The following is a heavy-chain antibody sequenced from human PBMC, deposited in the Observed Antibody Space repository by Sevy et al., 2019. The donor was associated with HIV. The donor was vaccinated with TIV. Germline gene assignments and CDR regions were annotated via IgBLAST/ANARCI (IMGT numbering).Heavy chain of an antibody. Sequence: GGSLRLSCAASGFTFSDYYMSWIRLAPGKGLEWVSYISSSGSTIYYADSEKGRFTISRDNAKNSLYLQMNSLRAEDTAVCYCARTSLIKPLDYWGQGTLVTVSS. CDR3: ARTSLIKPLDY. V-gene: IGHV3-11*01. CDR1: GFTFSDYY. D-gene: IGHD3-10*01. CDR2: ISSSGSTI. J-gene: IGHJ4*02.